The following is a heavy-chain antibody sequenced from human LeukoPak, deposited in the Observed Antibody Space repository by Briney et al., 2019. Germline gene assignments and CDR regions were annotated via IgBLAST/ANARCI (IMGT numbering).Heavy chain of an antibody. CDR2: IYSSGST. J-gene: IGHJ4*02. CDR1: GCSISSSSYY. Sequence: SETLSLTCTVSGCSISSSSYYWSWIRQPAEKGLEWIGRIYSSGSTDYNPTLKSPVAISVDTSKSQFSLNLSSVTAADTAIYYCARVKSGWYYFDYWGQGTLVTVSS. V-gene: IGHV4-61*02. CDR3: ARVKSGWYYFDY. D-gene: IGHD6-19*01.